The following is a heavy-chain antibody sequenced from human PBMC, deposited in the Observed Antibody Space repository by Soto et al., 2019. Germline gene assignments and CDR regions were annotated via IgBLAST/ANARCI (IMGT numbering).Heavy chain of an antibody. V-gene: IGHV4-59*01. Sequence: SETLSLTCTVSGGSISSYYWSWIRQPPGKALEWIGYGYYSGSTSYNPSLRSRVTISVDTSKNQFSLKLSSVTATDTAVYYCAREPYSGTHYFHYGMDVWGQGTTVTVSS. CDR3: AREPYSGTHYFHYGMDV. J-gene: IGHJ6*02. CDR1: GGSISSYY. CDR2: GYYSGST. D-gene: IGHD1-26*01.